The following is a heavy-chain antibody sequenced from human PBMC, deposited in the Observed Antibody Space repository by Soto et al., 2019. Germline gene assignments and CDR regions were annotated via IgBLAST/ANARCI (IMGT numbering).Heavy chain of an antibody. CDR3: ARDGSSGWYRNYYYYYGMDV. Sequence: ASVKGSCKTSGYTFTNHGVSWVRQAPGQGLEWMGWISAYNGNTNYAQKLQGRVTMTTDTSTSTAYMELGSLRSDGTAVYYCARDGSSGWYRNYYYYYGMDVWGQGTTVTVSS. CDR2: ISAYNGNT. J-gene: IGHJ6*02. CDR1: GYTFTNHG. D-gene: IGHD6-19*01. V-gene: IGHV1-18*04.